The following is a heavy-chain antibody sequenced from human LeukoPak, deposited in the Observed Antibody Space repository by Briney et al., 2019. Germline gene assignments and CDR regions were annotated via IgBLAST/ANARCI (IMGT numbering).Heavy chain of an antibody. J-gene: IGHJ4*02. Sequence: ASVKVSCKASGYTFTSYGISWVPQAPGQGLEWMGWISAYNGNTNYAQKLQGRVTMTTDTSTSTAYMELRSLRSDDTAVYYCARLDSSGYYSSGYYFDYWGQGTLVTVSS. D-gene: IGHD3-22*01. CDR3: ARLDSSGYYSSGYYFDY. CDR2: ISAYNGNT. V-gene: IGHV1-18*01. CDR1: GYTFTSYG.